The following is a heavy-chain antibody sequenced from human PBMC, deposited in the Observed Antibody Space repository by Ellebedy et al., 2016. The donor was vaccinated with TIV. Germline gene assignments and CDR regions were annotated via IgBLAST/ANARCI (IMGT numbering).Heavy chain of an antibody. CDR3: AKWGSRGPKRDYYYGMDV. CDR1: GFTFSSYG. D-gene: IGHD3-10*01. Sequence: GGSLRLXXAASGFTFSSYGMHWVRQAPGKGLEWVAVISYDGSNKYYADSVKGRFTISRDNSKNTLYLQMNSLRAEDTAVYYCAKWGSRGPKRDYYYGMDVWGQGTTVTVSS. CDR2: ISYDGSNK. V-gene: IGHV3-30*18. J-gene: IGHJ6*02.